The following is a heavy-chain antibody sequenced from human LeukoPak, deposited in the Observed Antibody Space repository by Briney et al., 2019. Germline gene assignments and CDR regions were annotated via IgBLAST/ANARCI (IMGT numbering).Heavy chain of an antibody. J-gene: IGHJ4*02. Sequence: GGSLGLSCAASGFTFSSYAMSWVRQAPGKGLEWVSAISGSGGSTYYADSVKGRFTISRDNSKNTLYLQMNSLRAEDTAVYYCAKVGVWFGEFRLYFDYWGQGTLVTVSS. CDR2: ISGSGGST. CDR3: AKVGVWFGEFRLYFDY. V-gene: IGHV3-23*01. CDR1: GFTFSSYA. D-gene: IGHD3-10*01.